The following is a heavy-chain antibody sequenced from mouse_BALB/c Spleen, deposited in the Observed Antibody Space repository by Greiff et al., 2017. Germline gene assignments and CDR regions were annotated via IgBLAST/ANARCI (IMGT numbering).Heavy chain of an antibody. Sequence: VQLKQSGAELVRSGASVKLSCTASGFNIKDYYMHWVKQRPEQGLEWIGWIDTENGDTEYAPKFQGKATMTADTSSNTAYLQLISLTSEDTAVYYCNALYYGNYYFDYWGQGTTLTVSS. J-gene: IGHJ2*01. CDR1: GFNIKDYY. CDR2: IDTENGDT. V-gene: IGHV14-4*02. CDR3: NALYYGNYYFDY. D-gene: IGHD2-1*01.